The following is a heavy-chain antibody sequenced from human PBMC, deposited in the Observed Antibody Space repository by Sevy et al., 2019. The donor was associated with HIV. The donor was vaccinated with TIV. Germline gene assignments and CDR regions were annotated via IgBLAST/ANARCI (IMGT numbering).Heavy chain of an antibody. CDR3: ASKRGYNHGPFDY. J-gene: IGHJ4*02. CDR1: GDSISNSDSY. V-gene: IGHV4-30-4*02. D-gene: IGHD5-12*01. CDR2: IHYTGGT. Sequence: SETLSLTCTVSGDSISNSDSYWSWIRQPPGKGLEWIGYIHYTGGTYYNPFLKSRLAMSVDTSEKQFSLKLSSMTEADTAVYYCASKRGYNHGPFDYWGQGTLVTVSS.